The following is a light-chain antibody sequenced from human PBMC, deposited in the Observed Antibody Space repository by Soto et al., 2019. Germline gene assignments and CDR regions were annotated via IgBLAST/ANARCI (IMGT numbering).Light chain of an antibody. J-gene: IGKJ1*01. CDR1: QSVSSY. V-gene: IGKV3-11*01. Sequence: EIVLTQSPATLSLSPGEIATLSCRASQSVSSYLAWYQQKPGQAPRLLMYEASTRATGIPARFSGGGSGTDFTLTIRSLEPEDFAVYYCQQRSDWPWTFGQGAKVDIK. CDR2: EAS. CDR3: QQRSDWPWT.